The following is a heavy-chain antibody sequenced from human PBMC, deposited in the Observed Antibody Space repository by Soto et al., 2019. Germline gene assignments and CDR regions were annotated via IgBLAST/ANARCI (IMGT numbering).Heavy chain of an antibody. J-gene: IGHJ6*03. Sequence: SETLSLTCTVSGGSISSGGYYWSWIRQHPGKGLEWIGYIYYSGSTYYNPSLKSRVTISVDTSKNQFSLKLSSVTAADTAVYYCAGEYVSYYDILTGQRPFVDYYMDVWGTGPMATFSS. CDR2: IYYSGST. CDR1: GGSISSGGYY. CDR3: AGEYVSYYDILTGQRPFVDYYMDV. D-gene: IGHD3-9*01. V-gene: IGHV4-31*03.